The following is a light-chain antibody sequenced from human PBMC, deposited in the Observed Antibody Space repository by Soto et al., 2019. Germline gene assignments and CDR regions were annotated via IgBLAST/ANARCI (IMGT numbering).Light chain of an antibody. V-gene: IGKV3-15*01. CDR1: QSVGGA. CDR2: GAF. CDR3: QQYKNWPPLT. Sequence: EIVMTQSPATLSVSPGETATLSCRASQSVGGAVAWYQHKPGQAPRLLIVGAFIRATGVPARFSGGGSGTEFTLTISSLQSEDFAVYYCQQYKNWPPLTFGGGTTVEIK. J-gene: IGKJ4*01.